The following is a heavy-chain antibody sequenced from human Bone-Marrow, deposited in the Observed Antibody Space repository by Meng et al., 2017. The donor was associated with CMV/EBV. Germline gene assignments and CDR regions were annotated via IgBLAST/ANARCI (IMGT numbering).Heavy chain of an antibody. V-gene: IGHV1-2*02. CDR1: GYTFTGYC. J-gene: IGHJ4*02. D-gene: IGHD2-2*03. Sequence: ASVKVSCKASGYTFTGYCMHWVRQAPGQGHEWMGCSNLNSGGTNYAQQFQGRVSMTRDTPISTAYMELSRLRSDDTAVYYCARVLEGVEIVVLPAGTSDYWGQGTLVTVSS. CDR2: SNLNSGGT. CDR3: ARVLEGVEIVVLPAGTSDY.